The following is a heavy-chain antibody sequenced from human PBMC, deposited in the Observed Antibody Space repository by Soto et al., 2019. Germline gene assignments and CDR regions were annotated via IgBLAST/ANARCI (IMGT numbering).Heavy chain of an antibody. Sequence: PGGSLRLSCAASGFTFSSYTMNWVRQAPGKGLEWVSSISSSGSYIYYTDSVKGRFTISRDNAKNSLYLQMNSLRAEDTAVYYCASVSGPIASGGYWGQGTLVTVSS. J-gene: IGHJ4*02. V-gene: IGHV3-21*01. D-gene: IGHD2-15*01. CDR2: ISSSGSYI. CDR1: GFTFSSYT. CDR3: ASVSGPIASGGY.